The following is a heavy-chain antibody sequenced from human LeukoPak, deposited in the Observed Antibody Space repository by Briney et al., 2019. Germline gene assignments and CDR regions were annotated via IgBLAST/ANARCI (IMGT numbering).Heavy chain of an antibody. CDR2: IKSKTDGGTA. V-gene: IGHV3-15*01. CDR3: VATIRHGGSDYFDH. CDR1: GFTFSNAW. D-gene: IGHD5-12*01. Sequence: GGSLRLSCAASGFTFSNAWMSWVRQAPGKGLEWVGRIKSKTDGGTADYAAPVKGRFTISRDDSKNTLYLQMNSLKTEDTAVYYAVATIRHGGSDYFDHWGQGTLVTVSS. J-gene: IGHJ4*02.